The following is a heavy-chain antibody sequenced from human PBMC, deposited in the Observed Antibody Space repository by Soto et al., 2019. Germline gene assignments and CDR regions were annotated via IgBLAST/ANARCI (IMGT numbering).Heavy chain of an antibody. V-gene: IGHV3-23*01. D-gene: IGHD3-3*01. J-gene: IGHJ4*02. CDR1: GFTFSSYA. CDR2: ISGSGGST. Sequence: VGSLRLSCAASGFTFSSYAMSWVRQAPGKGLEWVSAISGSGGSTYYAVSVTGRFTISRDNSKNTLYLQMNSLRAEDTAVYYCAKDVTIFVVAPNPNWRQGTLVTVSS. CDR3: AKDVTIFVVAPNPN.